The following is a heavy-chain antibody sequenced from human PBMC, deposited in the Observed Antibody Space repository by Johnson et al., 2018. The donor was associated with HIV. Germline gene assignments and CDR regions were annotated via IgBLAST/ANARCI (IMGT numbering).Heavy chain of an antibody. J-gene: IGHJ3*01. D-gene: IGHD1-26*01. CDR1: GFTFSRYG. CDR2: IRYDGSNK. Sequence: QVQLVESGGGVVQPGGSLRLSCAASGFTFSRYGMHWVRQAPGKGLEWVAFIRYDGSNKYYADSVKGRFTISRDNSKNTLYLQMNSLRAEDTALYYCAKGRMGSSGSYNVWGQGTMVTVSS. CDR3: AKGRMGSSGSYNV. V-gene: IGHV3-30*02.